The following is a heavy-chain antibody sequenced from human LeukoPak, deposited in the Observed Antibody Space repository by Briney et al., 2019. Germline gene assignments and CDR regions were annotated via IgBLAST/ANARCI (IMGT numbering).Heavy chain of an antibody. J-gene: IGHJ6*03. V-gene: IGHV4-61*02. CDR1: DDSFSSGDSY. CDR3: ARGGYGSGWDYMDV. D-gene: IGHD3-10*01. CDR2: IYTSGGT. Sequence: PSQTLSLTCTVSDDSFSSGDSYWSWIRQPAGRGLEWIGRIYTSGGTNYNPALEGRVTISVDTSKNQFSLKLSSVTAADTAVYYCARGGYGSGWDYMDVWGKGTTVTVSS.